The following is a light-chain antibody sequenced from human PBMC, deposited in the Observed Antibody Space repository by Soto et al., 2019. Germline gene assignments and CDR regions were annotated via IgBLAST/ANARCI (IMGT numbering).Light chain of an antibody. Sequence: DVVMTHSPLSLPVTLVNAASISCRPSQSLVYSDGNTYLNWFQQRPGQSPRRLIYLGSNRASGVPGRFSASASGTDFTLTISRVEAEDVGVYYCMGALQSPPTFGQGTKVDIK. CDR2: LGS. V-gene: IGKV2-30*01. CDR1: QSLVYSDGNTY. J-gene: IGKJ1*01. CDR3: MGALQSPPT.